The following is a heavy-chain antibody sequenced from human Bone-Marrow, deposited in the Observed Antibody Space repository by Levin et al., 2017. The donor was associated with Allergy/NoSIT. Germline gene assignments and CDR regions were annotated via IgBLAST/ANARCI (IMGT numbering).Heavy chain of an antibody. Sequence: SQTLSLTCTVSGGSISSSSYYWGWIRQPPGKGLEWIGSVFYSVSTYYNPSLKSRVTISVDTSKNQFSLKLRSVTVADTAVYYCARHRGGDYDWYFDLWGRGTLVTVSS. V-gene: IGHV4-39*01. CDR3: ARHRGGDYDWYFDL. CDR1: GGSISSSSYY. CDR2: VFYSVST. D-gene: IGHD4-17*01. J-gene: IGHJ2*01.